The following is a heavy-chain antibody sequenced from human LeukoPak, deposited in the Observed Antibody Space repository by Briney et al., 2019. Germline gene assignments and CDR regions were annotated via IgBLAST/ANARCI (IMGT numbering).Heavy chain of an antibody. CDR3: ARDRRGLDAFDI. J-gene: IGHJ3*02. Sequence: SETLSLTCTVSGGSISSSDYYWDWIRQPPGKGLEWIGSIYYSGSTYYNPSLKSRVTISIDTSKNQFSLKLSSVTAADTAVYYCARDRRGLDAFDIWGQGTMVTVSS. CDR2: IYYSGST. V-gene: IGHV4-39*07. CDR1: GGSISSSDYY. D-gene: IGHD3-10*01.